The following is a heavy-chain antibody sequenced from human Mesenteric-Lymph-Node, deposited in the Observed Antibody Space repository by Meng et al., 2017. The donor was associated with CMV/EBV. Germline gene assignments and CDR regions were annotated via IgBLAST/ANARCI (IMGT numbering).Heavy chain of an antibody. Sequence: ASVKVSCKASGYTFTSYGISWVRQAPGQGLEWMGWISAYNGNTNYAQKLQGRVTMTTDTSTSTAYMELRSLRSDDTAVYYCATSSGYDIFPYDAFDIRGQGTMVTVSS. V-gene: IGHV1-18*01. CDR2: ISAYNGNT. CDR1: GYTFTSYG. D-gene: IGHD5-12*01. CDR3: ATSSGYDIFPYDAFDI. J-gene: IGHJ3*02.